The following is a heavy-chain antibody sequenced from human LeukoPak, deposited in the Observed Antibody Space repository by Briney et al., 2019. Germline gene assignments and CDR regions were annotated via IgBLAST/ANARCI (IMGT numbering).Heavy chain of an antibody. CDR1: GYTFTSYD. Sequence: ASVKVSCTASGYTFTSYDINWVRQATGQGLEWVGWMNPNSGKTGYAQKVQGRVTMTRNTSISTAYMELSNLISKDTAVYYCARVGDYVGYWGQGSRVTVS. CDR2: MNPNSGKT. CDR3: ARVGDYVGY. J-gene: IGHJ4*02. D-gene: IGHD3-10*01. V-gene: IGHV1-8*01.